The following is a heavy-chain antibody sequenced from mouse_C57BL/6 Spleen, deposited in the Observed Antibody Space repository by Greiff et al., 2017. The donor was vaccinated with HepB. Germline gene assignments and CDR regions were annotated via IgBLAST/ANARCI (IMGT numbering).Heavy chain of an antibody. CDR3: VRHDGDYDDYYAMDY. D-gene: IGHD2-4*01. J-gene: IGHJ4*01. Sequence: EVMLVESGGGLVQPKGSLKLSCAASGFSFNTYAMNWVRQAPGKGLEWVARIRSKSNNYATYYADSVKDRFTISRDDSESMLYLQMNNLKTEDTAMYYCVRHDGDYDDYYAMDYWGQGTSVTVSS. CDR2: IRSKSNNYAT. V-gene: IGHV10-1*01. CDR1: GFSFNTYA.